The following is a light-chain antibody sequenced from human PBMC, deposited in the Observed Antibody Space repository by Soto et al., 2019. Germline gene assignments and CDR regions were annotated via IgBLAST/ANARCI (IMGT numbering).Light chain of an antibody. CDR2: DAS. Sequence: EGLCTQSPTTPSLSPGERATLSFRASKGVSSYLDWYQQKPGQAPRLLIYDASNWATGIPARFSGSGSGTDFTLTISSLEPEDFAVYYCQQRSNWPTFGQRTMLE. V-gene: IGKV3-11*01. CDR3: QQRSNWPT. J-gene: IGKJ2*01. CDR1: KGVSSY.